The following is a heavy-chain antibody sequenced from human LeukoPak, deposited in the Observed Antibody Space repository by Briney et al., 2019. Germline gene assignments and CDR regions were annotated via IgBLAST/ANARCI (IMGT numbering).Heavy chain of an antibody. V-gene: IGHV3-23*01. Sequence: PGGSLRLSCAASGFTFSSYAMSWVRQAPGKGLEWVSAISGSGGSTYYADSVKGRFTISRGNSKNTLYLQMNSLRAEDTAVYYCGRVGDGYNDNYWGQGTLVTVSS. CDR2: ISGSGGST. J-gene: IGHJ4*02. CDR1: GFTFSSYA. D-gene: IGHD5-24*01. CDR3: GRVGDGYNDNY.